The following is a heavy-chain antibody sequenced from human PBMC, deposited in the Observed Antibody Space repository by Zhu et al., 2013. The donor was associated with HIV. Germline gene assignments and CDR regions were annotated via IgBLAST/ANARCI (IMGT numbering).Heavy chain of an antibody. CDR1: IHLQHHF. Sequence: QLVAGLGREVAEDLGPSVKVLLQGLWIHLQHHFLHWMRQAPGQGLEWMGWINPNTGGTNYAQRFQGRVTITSDPSTTTASMELTSLTSDDTAVYFCARGGLAGSSGSWFDPWGQGTLVTVSS. J-gene: IGHJ5*01. D-gene: IGHD3-10*01. V-gene: IGHV1-2*02. CDR3: ARGGLAGSSGSWFDP. CDR2: INPNTGGT.